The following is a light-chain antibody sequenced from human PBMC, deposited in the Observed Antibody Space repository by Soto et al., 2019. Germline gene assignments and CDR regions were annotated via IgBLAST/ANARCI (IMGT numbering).Light chain of an antibody. CDR2: DAS. Sequence: EIVLTQSPATLSLSPGERATLSCRASQSVSSYLAWYQQKPGQAPRLLIYDASNRATGIPARFSGSGSGTDFTLTISSLEPEDFAVYYCQQRSNWPPLFTFGPRTKVDMK. CDR3: QQRSNWPPLFT. V-gene: IGKV3-11*01. J-gene: IGKJ3*01. CDR1: QSVSSY.